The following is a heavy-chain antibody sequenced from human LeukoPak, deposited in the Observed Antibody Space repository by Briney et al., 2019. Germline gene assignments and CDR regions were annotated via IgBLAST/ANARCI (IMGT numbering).Heavy chain of an antibody. V-gene: IGHV4-4*02. D-gene: IGHD3-10*01. Sequence: SETLSLTCAVSGGSISSSNRWSWVRQPPGKGLEWIGEIYHSGSTNYNPSLKSRVTISVDKSSNQFSLKLSSVTAADTAVYYCASFGSGSYTNIWGQGTMVTVSS. CDR1: GGSISSSNR. J-gene: IGHJ3*02. CDR3: ASFGSGSYTNI. CDR2: IYHSGST.